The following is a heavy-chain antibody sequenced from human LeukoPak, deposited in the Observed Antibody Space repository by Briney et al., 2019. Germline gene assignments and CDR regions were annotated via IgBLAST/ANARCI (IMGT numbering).Heavy chain of an antibody. J-gene: IGHJ4*02. CDR2: IYPGDSDT. CDR3: ARASGDFWSGYTFDY. CDR1: GCIFTDYW. V-gene: IGHV5-51*01. Sequence: GESLKISCQGSGCIFTDYWIGWVRQLPGKGLEWMGIIYPGDSDTRYSPSFRGQVTISADKSISTAYLQWRSLKASDTAMYYCARASGDFWSGYTFDYWGQGTLVTVSS. D-gene: IGHD3-3*01.